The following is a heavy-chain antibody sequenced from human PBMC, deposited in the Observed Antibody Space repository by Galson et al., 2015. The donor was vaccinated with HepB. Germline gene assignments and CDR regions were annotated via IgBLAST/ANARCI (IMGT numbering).Heavy chain of an antibody. CDR2: VKSKTDGGTT. V-gene: IGHV3-15*01. J-gene: IGHJ6*03. CDR1: GFTFSNAW. Sequence: SLRLSCAASGFTFSNAWMSWVRQAPGKGLEWVGRVKSKTDGGTTDYAAPVKGRFTISRDDSKNTLYLQMNSLKTEDIAVYYCTTAGSGSYYGRRYYYYYMDVWGKGTTVTVSS. CDR3: TTAGSGSYYGRRYYYYYMDV. D-gene: IGHD1-26*01.